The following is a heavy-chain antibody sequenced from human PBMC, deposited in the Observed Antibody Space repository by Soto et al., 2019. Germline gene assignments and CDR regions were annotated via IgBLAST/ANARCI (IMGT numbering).Heavy chain of an antibody. J-gene: IGHJ6*02. V-gene: IGHV3-30*18. CDR3: AKDRATYYYDSSDYFYYFGMDL. Sequence: QVQLVESGGGVVQPGRSLRLSCEASGFIFSDYGMHWVRQAPGKGLEWVALISYDGTKKNYADSVRGRFTISRDDSKNTLYLQMNNLSAEDTALYYCAKDRATYYYDSSDYFYYFGMDLWGQGTTVTVSS. CDR2: ISYDGTKK. D-gene: IGHD3-22*01. CDR1: GFIFSDYG.